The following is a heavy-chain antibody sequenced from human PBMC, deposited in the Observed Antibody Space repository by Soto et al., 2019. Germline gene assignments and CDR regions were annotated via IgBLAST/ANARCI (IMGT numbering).Heavy chain of an antibody. Sequence: GGSLRLSCAASGFTFSSYWMSWVRQAPGKGLEWVANIKQDGSEKYYVDSVKGRFTISRDNAKNSLYLQMNSLRAEDTAVYYCARELLWFGESKDAFDIWGQGTMVTVSS. CDR1: GFTFSSYW. CDR2: IKQDGSEK. V-gene: IGHV3-7*01. D-gene: IGHD3-10*01. J-gene: IGHJ3*02. CDR3: ARELLWFGESKDAFDI.